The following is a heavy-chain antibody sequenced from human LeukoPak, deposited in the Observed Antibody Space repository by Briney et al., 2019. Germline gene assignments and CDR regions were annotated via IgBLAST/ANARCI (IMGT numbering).Heavy chain of an antibody. CDR3: ARDHFASQPREVPRDYYDSSGYYYVWPSFDY. CDR1: GYTFTSYY. Sequence: ASVKLSCKASGYTFTSYYMHWVRQAPGQGLEWMGVINPSGGSTFYAQTFQGRVTITRDTSTSTVYMELSSLRSEDTAVYYCARDHFASQPREVPRDYYDSSGYYYVWPSFDYWGQGTLVTVSS. D-gene: IGHD3-22*01. J-gene: IGHJ4*02. V-gene: IGHV1-46*01. CDR2: INPSGGST.